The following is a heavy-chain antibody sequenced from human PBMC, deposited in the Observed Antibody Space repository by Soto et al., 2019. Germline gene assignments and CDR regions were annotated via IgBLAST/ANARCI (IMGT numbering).Heavy chain of an antibody. D-gene: IGHD2-15*01. CDR1: GGSISSYY. CDR2: IYYSGST. Sequence: PSETLSLTCTVSGGSISSYYWIWIRQPPGKGLEWIGYIYYSGSTNYNPSLKSRVTISVDTSKNQFSLKLSSVTAADTAVYYCALVVVVAATNQNWFDPWXPGTLVTVSS. CDR3: ALVVVVAATNQNWFDP. J-gene: IGHJ5*02. V-gene: IGHV4-59*08.